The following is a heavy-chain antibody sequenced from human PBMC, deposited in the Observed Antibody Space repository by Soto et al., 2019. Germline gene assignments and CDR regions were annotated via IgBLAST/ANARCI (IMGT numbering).Heavy chain of an antibody. Sequence: SVKVSCKASGFTFTSSAMQWVLQARGQRLEWIGWIVVGSGNTNYAQKFQERVTITRDMSTSTAYMELSSLRSEDTAVYYCGAEGLDCTNGVCYTALWGQGTLVTVSS. D-gene: IGHD2-8*01. CDR2: IVVGSGNT. V-gene: IGHV1-58*02. CDR1: GFTFTSSA. J-gene: IGHJ4*02. CDR3: GAEGLDCTNGVCYTAL.